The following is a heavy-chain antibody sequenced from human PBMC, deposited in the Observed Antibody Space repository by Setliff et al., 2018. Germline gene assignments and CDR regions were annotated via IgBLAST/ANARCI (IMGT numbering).Heavy chain of an antibody. V-gene: IGHV1-2*06. J-gene: IGHJ3*01. Sequence: ASVKVSCKTSGYTFTAYYIYWVRQAPGHGLELMGRIHPNTGSTNYLQDFQGRVTITRDTSIYTVYMELTGLTSGDTAVYYCAKQGYSDSLYAFDVWGQRTVVTVSS. CDR2: IHPNTGST. CDR1: GYTFTAYY. D-gene: IGHD3-16*02. CDR3: AKQGYSDSLYAFDV.